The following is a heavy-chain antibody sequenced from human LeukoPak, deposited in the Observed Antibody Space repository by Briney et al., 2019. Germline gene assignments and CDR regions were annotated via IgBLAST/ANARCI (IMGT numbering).Heavy chain of an antibody. J-gene: IGHJ4*02. CDR3: TRYNNDHFDY. Sequence: GGSLTLSCAGSGFTFGGYGMHWFRQTAGKGLEGVAVIAYDGSRAFYADSVKGRFTISRDNSKNTMSVQMDDLRAEDTAVYYCTRYNNDHFDYWGQGTLVTVSS. CDR1: GFTFGGYG. V-gene: IGHV3-33*01. CDR2: IAYDGSRA. D-gene: IGHD1-14*01.